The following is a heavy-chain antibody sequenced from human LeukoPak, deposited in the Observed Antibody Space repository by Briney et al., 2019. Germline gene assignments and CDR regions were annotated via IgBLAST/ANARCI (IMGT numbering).Heavy chain of an antibody. CDR3: ARSSSDTFDI. V-gene: IGHV1-3*01. Sequence: ASVKASCKASGYTFTNYAMHWVRQAPGQRLEWMGWINAGNGNTKYSQKFQGRVTITRDTSASTAYLDLSSLRSEDTAVYYCARSSSDTFDIWGQGTMVTVSS. D-gene: IGHD6-6*01. CDR2: INAGNGNT. J-gene: IGHJ3*02. CDR1: GYTFTNYA.